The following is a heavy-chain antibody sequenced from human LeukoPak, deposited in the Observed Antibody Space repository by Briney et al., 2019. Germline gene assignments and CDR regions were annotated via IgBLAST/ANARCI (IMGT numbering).Heavy chain of an antibody. Sequence: PGGSLRLSCAASGFTFDDYGMTWVRQAPGKGLEWVSGINWNGDTIGYADSVKGRFTISRDNSKNTLYLQMNSLRAEDTAVYYCARGGSYLSAFDIWGQGTMVTVSS. V-gene: IGHV3-20*04. CDR2: INWNGDTI. J-gene: IGHJ3*02. CDR3: ARGGSYLSAFDI. CDR1: GFTFDDYG. D-gene: IGHD1-26*01.